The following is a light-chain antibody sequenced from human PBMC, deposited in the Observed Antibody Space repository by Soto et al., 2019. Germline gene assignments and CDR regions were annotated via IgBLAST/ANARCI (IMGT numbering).Light chain of an antibody. J-gene: IGLJ1*01. Sequence: QSALTQPASVSGSPGQSITISCTGTRSDVGGYHYVSWYQQHPGKAPKLMIYEVGYRPSGVSDRFSGSRSGYTASLTISGLQAEDEADYYCSSYRSGGTYVFGTGTKLTVL. V-gene: IGLV2-14*01. CDR1: RSDVGGYHY. CDR3: SSYRSGGTYV. CDR2: EVG.